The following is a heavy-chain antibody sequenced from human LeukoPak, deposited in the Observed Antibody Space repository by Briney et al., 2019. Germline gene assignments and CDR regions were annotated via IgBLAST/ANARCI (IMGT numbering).Heavy chain of an antibody. CDR3: AKDPATLSSGWSGYYYYGMDV. Sequence: PGGSLRLSCAASGFTFSSYGTHWVRQAPGKGLEWVASIRYDGSNKYYADSVKGRFTISRDNSKNTLYLQMNNLRAEDTAVYYCAKDPATLSSGWSGYYYYGMDVWGQGTTVTVSS. J-gene: IGHJ6*02. D-gene: IGHD6-19*01. CDR2: IRYDGSNK. CDR1: GFTFSSYG. V-gene: IGHV3-30*02.